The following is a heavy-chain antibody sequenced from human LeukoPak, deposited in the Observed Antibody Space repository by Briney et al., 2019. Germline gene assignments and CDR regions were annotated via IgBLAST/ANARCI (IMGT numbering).Heavy chain of an antibody. V-gene: IGHV3-30-3*01. CDR2: ISYDGSNK. D-gene: IGHD5-18*01. CDR3: ARDVIRGYSYGTYFDY. CDR1: GFTFSSYA. J-gene: IGHJ4*02. Sequence: PGGSLRLSCAASGFTFSSYAMHWVRQAPGKGLEWVAVISYDGSNKYYADSVKGRFTISRDNSKNTLYLQMNSLRAEDTAVYYCARDVIRGYSYGTYFDYWGQGTLVTVSS.